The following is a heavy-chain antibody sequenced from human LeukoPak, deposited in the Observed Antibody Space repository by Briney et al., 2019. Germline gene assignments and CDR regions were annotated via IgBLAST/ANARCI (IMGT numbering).Heavy chain of an antibody. CDR2: SGGSGGCT. V-gene: IGHV3-23*01. CDR3: VKDLEVGRWELITAD. CDR1: LWTFSRYA. J-gene: IGHJ4*01. Sequence: GWALRLPCACSLWTFSRYALSLVRQPPGTGQEGVAASGGSGGCTYYPDSVNDRFTIPRDNSKNTLYLQMNSLRASDTAGYFCVKDLEVGRWELITADCGQGTLVTVS. D-gene: IGHD1-26*01.